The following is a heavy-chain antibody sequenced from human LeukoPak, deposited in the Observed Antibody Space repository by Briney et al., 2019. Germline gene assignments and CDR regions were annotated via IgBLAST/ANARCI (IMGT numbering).Heavy chain of an antibody. CDR3: ARGDNYVFDV. CDR2: ISHDGST. Sequence: GSLRLSCAASGFAFSHYWMTWVRQPPEKGLEWIGEISHDGSTNYNPSLKSRVTISVDKSNNHFSLKLTSVTAADTAMYYCARGDNYVFDVWGRGTLVSVSS. J-gene: IGHJ2*01. D-gene: IGHD5-24*01. CDR1: GFAFSHYW. V-gene: IGHV4-4*02.